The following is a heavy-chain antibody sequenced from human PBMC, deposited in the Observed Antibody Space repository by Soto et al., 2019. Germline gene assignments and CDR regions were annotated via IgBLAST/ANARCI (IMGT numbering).Heavy chain of an antibody. CDR2: IYYSGST. J-gene: IGHJ4*02. CDR1: GGSISSSSYY. V-gene: IGHV4-39*01. CDR3: ASISREHIVVVPAAFRIDY. D-gene: IGHD2-2*01. Sequence: SETLSLTCTVSGGSISSSSYYWGWIRQPPGQWLEWIGSIYYSGSTYYNPSLKSRVTISVDTSKNQFSLKLSSVTAADTAVYYCASISREHIVVVPAAFRIDYWGQVTLVTVS.